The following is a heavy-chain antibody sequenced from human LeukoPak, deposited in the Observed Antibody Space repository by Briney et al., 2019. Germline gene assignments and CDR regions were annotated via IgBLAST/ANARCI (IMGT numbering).Heavy chain of an antibody. CDR3: ASRSSIWSGYQDTLYYFDS. CDR1: GGSISSYY. Sequence: SETLSLTCSVSGGSISSYYWSWIRQPPGKRLEWIGHIYYSGSTNYNPSLKSRVTISVGTSKNQFSLKLSSVTAADTAVYYCASRSSIWSGYQDTLYYFDSWGQGTLVTVSS. V-gene: IGHV4-59*01. J-gene: IGHJ4*02. D-gene: IGHD3-3*01. CDR2: IYYSGST.